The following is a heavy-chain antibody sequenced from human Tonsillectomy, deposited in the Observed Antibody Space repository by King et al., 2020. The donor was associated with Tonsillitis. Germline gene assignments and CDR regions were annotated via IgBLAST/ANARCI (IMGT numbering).Heavy chain of an antibody. V-gene: IGHV4-61*02. CDR2: INNSGST. D-gene: IGHD4-17*01. Sequence: QLQESGPGLVKPSQTLSLTCTVSGDSINSDIYYWNWIRQPAGKGLEWIGRINNSGSTSSNPFLKSRVTMSMDTSKNQFSLKLSSVTAADTAVYYCAREDYGDYPYWGQGTLVTVSS. CDR3: AREDYGDYPY. J-gene: IGHJ4*02. CDR1: GDSINSDIYY.